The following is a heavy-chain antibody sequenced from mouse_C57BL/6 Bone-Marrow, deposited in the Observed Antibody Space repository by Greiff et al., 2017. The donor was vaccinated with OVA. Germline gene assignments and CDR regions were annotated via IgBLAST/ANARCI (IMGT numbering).Heavy chain of an antibody. CDR3: ARQRYYGSSYWYYDV. J-gene: IGHJ1*03. CDR1: GFTFSSYG. Sequence: EVKLMESGGDLVKPGGSLKLSCAASGFTFSSYGMSWVRQTPDKRLEWVATISSGGSYNYYPDSVKGRFTISRDNAKNTLYLQMSSLKSEDTAMYYCARQRYYGSSYWYYDVWGTGTTVTVSS. CDR2: ISSGGSYN. D-gene: IGHD1-1*01. V-gene: IGHV5-6*01.